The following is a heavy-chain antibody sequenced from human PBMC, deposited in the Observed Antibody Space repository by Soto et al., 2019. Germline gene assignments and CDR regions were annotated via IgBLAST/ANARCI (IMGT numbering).Heavy chain of an antibody. CDR2: ISYDGTNK. CDR1: GFTFSSYA. J-gene: IGHJ4*02. V-gene: IGHV3-30*03. CDR3: ALLSRGNYHGDYFDY. Sequence: QVQLVESGGGVVQPGRSLRLSCAASGFTFSSYAMHWVRQAPGKGLEWVAIISYDGTNKYYADSVKGRFTISRDNSKNTLYLQMNSLRPEDTAMYYCALLSRGNYHGDYFDYWGQGTLVTVSS. D-gene: IGHD1-7*01.